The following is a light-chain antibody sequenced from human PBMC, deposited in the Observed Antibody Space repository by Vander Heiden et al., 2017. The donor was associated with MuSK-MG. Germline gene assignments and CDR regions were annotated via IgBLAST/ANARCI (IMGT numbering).Light chain of an antibody. Sequence: DIQMTQSPSSLSASVGDRVTITCRASQGISTYLAWYQQKPGKVPKLLIYAASTFQSGVPSRFSGSGSGTDFTLTISSLQPEDVATYYCQKYNGAATTFGEWTRLEIK. CDR1: QGISTY. CDR2: AAS. V-gene: IGKV1-27*01. J-gene: IGKJ5*01. CDR3: QKYNGAATT.